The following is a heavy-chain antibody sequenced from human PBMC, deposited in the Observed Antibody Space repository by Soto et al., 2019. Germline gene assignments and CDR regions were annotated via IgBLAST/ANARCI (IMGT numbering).Heavy chain of an antibody. CDR1: GGSISSGGYY. CDR2: IYYSGST. CDR3: ASXXXXXXFSLGMDV. V-gene: IGHV4-31*03. J-gene: IGHJ6*02. Sequence: QVQLQESGPGLVKPSQTLSLTCTVSGGSISSGGYYWSWIRQHPGKGLEWIGYIYYSGSTYYNPSLKXRVXXXXXXSKNQFXLKLXXXXXXXTXVYYXASXXXXXXFSLGMDVWGQGTTVTVSS.